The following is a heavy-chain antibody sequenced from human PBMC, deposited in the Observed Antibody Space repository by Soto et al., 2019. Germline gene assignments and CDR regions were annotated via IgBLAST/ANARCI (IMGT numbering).Heavy chain of an antibody. CDR2: MNPNSGNT. CDR1: GYTFTSYD. J-gene: IGHJ4*02. D-gene: IGHD3-3*01. CDR3: ARLFPLVTEYYDFWSGYDEPDY. V-gene: IGHV1-8*01. Sequence: ASVKVSCKASGYTFTSYDINWVRQATGQGLEWMGWMNPNSGNTGYAQKFQGRVTMTRNTSISTAYMELSSLRSEDTAVYYCARLFPLVTEYYDFWSGYDEPDYWGQGTQVTVSS.